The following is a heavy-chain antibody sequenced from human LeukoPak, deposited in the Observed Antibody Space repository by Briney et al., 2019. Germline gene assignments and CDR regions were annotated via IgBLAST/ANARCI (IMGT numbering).Heavy chain of an antibody. Sequence: GGSLRLSCAASGFTFSRCAMGWVRQIPGKGLEWVAGIGGSDGKTYYADPVKGRFNISRDNSKNSLYLQLNSLRSDDTAIYYCVKDANYFDSGSYMVPFDSWGQGTLVTVSS. J-gene: IGHJ4*02. CDR1: GFTFSRCA. V-gene: IGHV3-23*01. D-gene: IGHD3-22*01. CDR3: VKDANYFDSGSYMVPFDS. CDR2: IGGSDGKT.